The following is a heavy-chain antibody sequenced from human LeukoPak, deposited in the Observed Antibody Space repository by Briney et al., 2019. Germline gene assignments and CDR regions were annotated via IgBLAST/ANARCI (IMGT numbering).Heavy chain of an antibody. D-gene: IGHD3-9*01. CDR1: GGSISSSSYY. CDR3: ARHIPPPYYDILTGYSLFDY. J-gene: IGHJ4*02. V-gene: IGHV4-39*01. CDR2: IYYSGST. Sequence: SETLSLTCTVSGGSISSSSYYWGWIRQPPGKGLGWIGSIYYSGSTYYNPSLKSRVTISVDTSKNQFSLKLSSVTAADTAVYYCARHIPPPYYDILTGYSLFDYWGQGTLVTVSS.